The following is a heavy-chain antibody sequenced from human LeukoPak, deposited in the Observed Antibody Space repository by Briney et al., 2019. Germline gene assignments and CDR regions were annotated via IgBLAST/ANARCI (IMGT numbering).Heavy chain of an antibody. CDR3: AKDQLLRYFDWLYNWFDP. D-gene: IGHD3-9*01. CDR2: ISGSGGST. V-gene: IGHV3-23*01. J-gene: IGHJ5*02. Sequence: PGGSLRLSCAASGFTFSSYAMSWVRQAPGKGLERVSAISGSGGSTYYADSVKGRFTISRDNSKNTLYLQMNSLRAEDTAVYYCAKDQLLRYFDWLYNWFDPWGQGTLVTVSS. CDR1: GFTFSSYA.